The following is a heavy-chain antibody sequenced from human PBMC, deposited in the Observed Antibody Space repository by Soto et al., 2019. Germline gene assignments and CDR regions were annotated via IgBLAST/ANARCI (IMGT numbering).Heavy chain of an antibody. D-gene: IGHD3-10*01. J-gene: IGHJ5*01. CDR3: ARKSLYGSGSSFDF. Sequence: QVQLVQSGAEVEKPGASVRVSCKASGYTFTDYYMHWVRQAPGQGLEWMAWINPNTGDTKYDQKFQGRVTVTRDTSNRILYMELSSLRSDDTAIYYCARKSLYGSGSSFDFWGQGTLVTVSS. CDR1: GYTFTDYY. CDR2: INPNTGDT. V-gene: IGHV1-2*02.